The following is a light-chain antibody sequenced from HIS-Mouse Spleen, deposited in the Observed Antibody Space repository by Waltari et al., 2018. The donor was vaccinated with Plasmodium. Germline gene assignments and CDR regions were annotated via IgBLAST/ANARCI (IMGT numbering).Light chain of an antibody. CDR3: QQYDNLPPLFT. J-gene: IGKJ3*01. V-gene: IGKV1-33*01. CDR2: DAS. Sequence: IQMTQSPSSLSAYVGDRVTITCQASQDISNYLNWYQQKPGKAPKLLIYDASNLETGVPSRFSGSGSGTDFTFTISSLQPEDIATYYCQQYDNLPPLFTFGPGTKVDIK. CDR1: QDISNY.